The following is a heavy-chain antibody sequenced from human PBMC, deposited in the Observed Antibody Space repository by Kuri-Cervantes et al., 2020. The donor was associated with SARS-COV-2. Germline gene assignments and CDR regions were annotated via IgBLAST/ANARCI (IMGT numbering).Heavy chain of an antibody. CDR3: ARVRSTTAGWFDP. CDR1: GGSISSSSYY. Sequence: SETLSLTCTVSGGSISSSSYYWGWIRQPPGKGLEWIGSIYYSGSTYYNPSLKSRVTISVGTSKNQFSLKLSSVTAADTAVYYCARVRSTTAGWFDPWGQGTLVTVSS. J-gene: IGHJ5*02. V-gene: IGHV4-39*07. D-gene: IGHD2/OR15-2a*01. CDR2: IYYSGST.